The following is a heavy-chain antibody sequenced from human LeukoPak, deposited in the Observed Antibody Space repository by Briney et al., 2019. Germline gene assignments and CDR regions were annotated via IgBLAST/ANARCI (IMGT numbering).Heavy chain of an antibody. D-gene: IGHD3-3*01. CDR1: GGSISSYY. CDR3: ARVGYDFWSGYRSYYFDY. Sequence: PSETLSLTCTVSGGSISSYYWSWIRQPAGKGLGWIGRIYTSGSTNYNPSLKSRVTMSVDTSKNQFSLKLSSVTAADTAVYYCARVGYDFWSGYRSYYFDYWGQGTLVTVSS. CDR2: IYTSGST. J-gene: IGHJ4*02. V-gene: IGHV4-4*07.